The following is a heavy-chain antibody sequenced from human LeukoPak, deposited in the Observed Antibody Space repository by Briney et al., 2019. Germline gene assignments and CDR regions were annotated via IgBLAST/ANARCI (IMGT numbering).Heavy chain of an antibody. Sequence: LTGGSLRLSRAASGFTFSSYGMHWVRQAPGKGLEWVAVISYDGSNKYFADSVKGRFTISRDNPKNTLYLQMNSLRAEDTAVYYCAKSTTVTSQQRGYFDYWGQGTLVTVSS. CDR1: GFTFSSYG. J-gene: IGHJ4*02. D-gene: IGHD4-11*01. CDR2: ISYDGSNK. V-gene: IGHV3-30*18. CDR3: AKSTTVTSQQRGYFDY.